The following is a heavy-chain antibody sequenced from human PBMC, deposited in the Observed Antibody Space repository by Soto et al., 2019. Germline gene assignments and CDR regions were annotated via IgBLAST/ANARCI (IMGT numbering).Heavy chain of an antibody. Sequence: QVQLVESGGGVVQPGRSPRLSCVASGFTFSNFGMHWVRQAPGKGLEWVAAISSDGGDKYYSHSVKDRFTISRDNSKNTLFLQMNSLRVEDTAVYYCVKGSEVARQELDHWGQGILVTVSS. V-gene: IGHV3-30*18. D-gene: IGHD2-15*01. J-gene: IGHJ4*02. CDR3: VKGSEVARQELDH. CDR1: GFTFSNFG. CDR2: ISSDGGDK.